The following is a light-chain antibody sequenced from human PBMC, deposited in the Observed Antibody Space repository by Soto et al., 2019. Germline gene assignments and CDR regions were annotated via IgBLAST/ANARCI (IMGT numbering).Light chain of an antibody. V-gene: IGLV2-14*03. J-gene: IGLJ2*01. CDR3: SSFTSTSGL. Sequence: QSVLTQPASVSGSPGQSITISCTGAVSEVAGYTYVSWYQQLPGKGPKVIIYDVSNRPSGVSNRFSGSKSGTTASLTISGRQAEDEADYYCSSFTSTSGLIGGGT. CDR1: VSEVAGYTY. CDR2: DVS.